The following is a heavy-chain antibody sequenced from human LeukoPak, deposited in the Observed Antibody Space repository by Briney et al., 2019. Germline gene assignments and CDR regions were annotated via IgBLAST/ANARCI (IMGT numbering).Heavy chain of an antibody. CDR1: GFTFSDAS. V-gene: IGHV3-15*06. Sequence: PGGSLRLSCVGSGFTFSDASMSWVRQAPGKGLEWVGHIESRSFGGTTNYAAPVKGRFIISRDDSENTLYLQMNSLRAEDTAVYYCARVRRGFLEWLLDYWGQGTLVTVSS. J-gene: IGHJ4*02. D-gene: IGHD3-3*01. CDR3: ARVRRGFLEWLLDY. CDR2: IESRSFGGTT.